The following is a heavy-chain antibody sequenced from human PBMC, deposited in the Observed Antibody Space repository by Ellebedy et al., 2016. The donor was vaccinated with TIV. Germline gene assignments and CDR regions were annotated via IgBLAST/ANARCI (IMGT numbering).Heavy chain of an antibody. J-gene: IGHJ4*02. V-gene: IGHV4-59*08. CDR3: ARYYCASSTCYHFDY. Sequence: SETLSLTCTVSGGSITSYYWSWIRQPPGKGLEWIGYIHYSGSTNYNPSLKSRVPMSVDTSKNQFSLQLSSVAAADTAVYYCARYYCASSTCYHFDYWGQGTLITVSS. D-gene: IGHD2-2*01. CDR2: IHYSGST. CDR1: GGSITSYY.